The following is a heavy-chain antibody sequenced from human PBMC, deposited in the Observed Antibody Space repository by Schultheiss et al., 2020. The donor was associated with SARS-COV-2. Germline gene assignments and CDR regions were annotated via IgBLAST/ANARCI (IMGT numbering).Heavy chain of an antibody. V-gene: IGHV1-8*02. CDR3: ARGRTNWAFDY. Sequence: ASVKVSCKASGYTFTSYYMHWVRQAPGQGLEWMGWMNPNSGNTGYAQKFQGRVTMTRNTSISTAYMELSSLRAEDTAIYYCARGRTNWAFDYWGQGTLVTVSS. D-gene: IGHD3-16*01. CDR2: MNPNSGNT. J-gene: IGHJ4*02. CDR1: GYTFTSYY.